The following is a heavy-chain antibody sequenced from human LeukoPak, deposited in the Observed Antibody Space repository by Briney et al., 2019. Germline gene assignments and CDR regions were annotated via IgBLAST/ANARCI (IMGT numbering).Heavy chain of an antibody. D-gene: IGHD3-3*01. CDR3: AKDARGYFGVVLDWFDP. CDR2: ISYDGSNK. J-gene: IGHJ5*02. V-gene: IGHV3-30*18. CDR1: GFTFSSYG. Sequence: GGSLRLSCAASGFTFSSYGMHWVRQAPGKGLEWVAVISYDGSNKYYADSVKGRFTISRDNSKNTLYLQMNGLRAEDTAVYYCAKDARGYFGVVLDWFDPWGQGTLVTVSS.